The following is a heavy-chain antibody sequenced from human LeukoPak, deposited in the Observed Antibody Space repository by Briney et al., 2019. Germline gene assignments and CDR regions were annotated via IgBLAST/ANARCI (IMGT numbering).Heavy chain of an antibody. Sequence: GGSLRLSCAASGFTFSSYAMSWVRQAPGKGLEWVSAISGSGGSTYYADSVKGRFTISGDNSKNTLYLQMNSLRAEDTALYYCARRAVAGPFDYWGQGTLVTVSS. CDR1: GFTFSSYA. J-gene: IGHJ4*02. CDR3: ARRAVAGPFDY. V-gene: IGHV3-23*01. CDR2: ISGSGGST. D-gene: IGHD6-19*01.